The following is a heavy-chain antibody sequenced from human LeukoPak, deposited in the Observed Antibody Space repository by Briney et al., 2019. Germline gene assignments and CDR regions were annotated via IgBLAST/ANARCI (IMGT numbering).Heavy chain of an antibody. CDR2: IKEDGSEK. CDR3: ARDGRGDLTWIQLWSPFDY. CDR1: GFTFSNYW. Sequence: GGSLRLSCATSGFTFSNYWMSWVRQAPGKGLEWVAKIKEDGSEKKYVDSVKGRFTISRDNAENAVHLEMNSLRAEDTAVYYCARDGRGDLTWIQLWSPFDYWGQGTLVTVSS. J-gene: IGHJ4*02. D-gene: IGHD5-18*01. V-gene: IGHV3-7*01.